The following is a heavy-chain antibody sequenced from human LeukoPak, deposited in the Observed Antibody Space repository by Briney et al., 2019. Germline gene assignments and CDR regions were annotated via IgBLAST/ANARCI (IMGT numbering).Heavy chain of an antibody. CDR1: GFTFDDYA. Sequence: PGRSLRLSCAASGFTFDDYAVHWVRQAPGKGLEWVSGISWNSGSIGYADSVKGRFTISRDNAKNSLYLQMNSLRAEDTALYYCAKAGAYCSSTSCFYFDYWGQGTLVTVSS. D-gene: IGHD2-2*01. CDR2: ISWNSGSI. J-gene: IGHJ4*02. CDR3: AKAGAYCSSTSCFYFDY. V-gene: IGHV3-9*01.